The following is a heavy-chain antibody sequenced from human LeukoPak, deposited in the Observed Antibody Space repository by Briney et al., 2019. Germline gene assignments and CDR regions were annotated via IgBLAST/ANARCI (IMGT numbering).Heavy chain of an antibody. J-gene: IGHJ5*02. Sequence: GASVKVSCKASGGTFSSYAISWVRQAPGQGLEWMGGNIPIFGTANYAQKFQGRVTITTGESTSTAYMELSSLRSEDTAVYYCASRIGYCSSTSCPHWFDPWGQGTLVTVSS. CDR3: ASRIGYCSSTSCPHWFDP. CDR2: NIPIFGTA. CDR1: GGTFSSYA. D-gene: IGHD2-2*01. V-gene: IGHV1-69*05.